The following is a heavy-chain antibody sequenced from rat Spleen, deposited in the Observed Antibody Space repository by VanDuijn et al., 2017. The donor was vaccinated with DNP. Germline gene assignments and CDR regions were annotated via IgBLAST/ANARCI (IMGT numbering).Heavy chain of an antibody. Sequence: EVQLVESGGDLVQPGRSLKLSCVASGFTFNNYWMTWIRQVPGKGLEWFASISYGGSSTYYGDSVKGRFTISRDNAKNTLYLQMNSLRSEDMATYYCVRWNSGHFDYWGQGVMVPVSS. CDR3: VRWNSGHFDY. CDR2: ISYGGSST. D-gene: IGHD4-3*01. V-gene: IGHV5-31*01. J-gene: IGHJ2*01. CDR1: GFTFNNYW.